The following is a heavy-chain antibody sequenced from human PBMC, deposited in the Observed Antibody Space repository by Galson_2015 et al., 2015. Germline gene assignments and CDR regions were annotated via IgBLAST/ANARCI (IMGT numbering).Heavy chain of an antibody. CDR2: IIPIFGTA. Sequence: SVKVSCKASGGTFSSYAISWVRQAPGQGLEWMGGIIPIFGTANYAQKFQGRVTITADESTSTAYMELSSLRSEDTAVYYCARDGLGYCSSTSCYDAGQFDPWGQGTPVTVSS. CDR1: GGTFSSYA. V-gene: IGHV1-69*13. D-gene: IGHD2-2*01. J-gene: IGHJ5*02. CDR3: ARDGLGYCSSTSCYDAGQFDP.